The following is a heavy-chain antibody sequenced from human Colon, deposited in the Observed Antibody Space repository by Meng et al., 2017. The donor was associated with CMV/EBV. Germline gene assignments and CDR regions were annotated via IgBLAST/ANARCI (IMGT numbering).Heavy chain of an antibody. Sequence: GGSLRLSCAASGFTFSSYSMNWVRQAPGKGLEWVSSISSSSSYIYYADSVKGRFTISRDNAKNSLYLQMNSLRAEDTAVYYCARETVQYSYYYYGMDVWGQGTTVTVS. V-gene: IGHV3-21*01. CDR1: GFTFSSYS. CDR2: ISSSSSYI. CDR3: ARETVQYSYYYYGMDV. J-gene: IGHJ6*02. D-gene: IGHD4-11*01.